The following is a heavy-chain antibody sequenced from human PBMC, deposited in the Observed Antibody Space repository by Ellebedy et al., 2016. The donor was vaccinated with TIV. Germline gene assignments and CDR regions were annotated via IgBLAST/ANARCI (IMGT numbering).Heavy chain of an antibody. V-gene: IGHV3-23*01. CDR1: GFTFSSYG. J-gene: IGHJ4*02. Sequence: PGGSLRLSCAASGFTFSSYGMSWVRQAPGKGLEWVSSISGSGGSTYYADSVEGRFTISRDNSKNTLYLQMNSLRAEDTAVYYCAKAFRGVFITSDYWGQGTLVTVSS. D-gene: IGHD3-10*01. CDR2: ISGSGGST. CDR3: AKAFRGVFITSDY.